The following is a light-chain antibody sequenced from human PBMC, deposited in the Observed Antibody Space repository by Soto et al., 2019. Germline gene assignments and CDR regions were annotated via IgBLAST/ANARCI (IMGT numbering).Light chain of an antibody. CDR2: DVS. CDR3: FSYSTSRARI. CDR1: RSDVGGYNY. J-gene: IGLJ2*01. V-gene: IGLV2-14*01. Sequence: QSALTQPASVSGSPGQSITISCTGTRSDVGGYNYVSWYKQKPGKAPKLVIYDVSHRPSGVSDRFFGSKSGNTASLIISGLQAEDEADYYCFSYSTSRARIFGGGIKLTVL.